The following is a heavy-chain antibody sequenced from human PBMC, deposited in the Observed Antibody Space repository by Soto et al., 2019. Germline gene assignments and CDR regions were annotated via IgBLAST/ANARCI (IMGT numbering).Heavy chain of an antibody. CDR1: GASITYGGYS. V-gene: IGHV4-30-2*06. Sequence: QLRLQESGSGVVKTSESLSLTCTVFGASITYGGYSWSWIRQSPGRGLEWIGHITHLENTYFNPSYKSRLSMSIDRTKNQSSLKLTSMTAADKGRYFCVRGGGNDPFEYWGQGILVTVSS. CDR3: VRGGGNDPFEY. CDR2: ITHLENT. J-gene: IGHJ4*02. D-gene: IGHD5-12*01.